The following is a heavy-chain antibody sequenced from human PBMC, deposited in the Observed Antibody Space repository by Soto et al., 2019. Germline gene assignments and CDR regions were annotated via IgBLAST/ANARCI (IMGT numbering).Heavy chain of an antibody. CDR1: GFTFSTYA. Sequence: PGGSLRLSCAASGFTFSTYAMSWVRQAPGKGLEWVSAISGGGVSTDYADSVKGRFTISRDNSKNTLYLQMNSLGAEDTAVYYCAKAYFDSDIYAAMDVWGQGNTVTVSS. CDR3: AKAYFDSDIYAAMDV. V-gene: IGHV3-23*01. CDR2: ISGGGVST. D-gene: IGHD3-22*01. J-gene: IGHJ6*02.